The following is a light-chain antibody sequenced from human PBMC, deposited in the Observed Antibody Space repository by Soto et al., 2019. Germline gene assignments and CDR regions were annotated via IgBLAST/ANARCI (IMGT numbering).Light chain of an antibody. Sequence: EIVMTQSPATLSVCPGERATITCRASQGVTSNLAWYQQKPGQAPRLLIYGASTWDSGIPARFSGSGSGTEFTLTISSLQSEDFAVYYCQHYNSLQLTFGGGTKVDI. J-gene: IGKJ4*01. CDR1: QGVTSN. V-gene: IGKV3-15*01. CDR3: QHYNSLQLT. CDR2: GAS.